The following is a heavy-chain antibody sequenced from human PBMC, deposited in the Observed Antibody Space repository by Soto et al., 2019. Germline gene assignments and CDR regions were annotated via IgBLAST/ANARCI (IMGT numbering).Heavy chain of an antibody. Sequence: SETLSRTCTVSGGSISSGDYYWSWIRQPPGNGLEWIGYIYYSGSTYYNPSLKSRVTISVDTSKNQFSLKLSSVAAADTAVYYCASSYREGATEGAYNWFDPWGQGTLVTVSS. CDR3: ASSYREGATEGAYNWFDP. J-gene: IGHJ5*02. CDR1: GGSISSGDYY. CDR2: IYYSGST. D-gene: IGHD1-26*01. V-gene: IGHV4-30-4*01.